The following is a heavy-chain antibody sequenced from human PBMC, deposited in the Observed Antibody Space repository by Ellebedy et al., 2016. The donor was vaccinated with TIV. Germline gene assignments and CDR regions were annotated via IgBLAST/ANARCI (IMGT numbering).Heavy chain of an antibody. CDR1: GFTVSSNY. Sequence: GESLKISCAVSGFTVSSNYMSWVRQAPGKGPEWVSIIYPGGSTYYADSVKGRFIISRDKSKNTLSLQMNSLRAEDTAVYYCTGMATIRDFDYWGRGTLVTVSS. CDR2: IYPGGST. D-gene: IGHD5-24*01. CDR3: TGMATIRDFDY. J-gene: IGHJ4*02. V-gene: IGHV3-66*01.